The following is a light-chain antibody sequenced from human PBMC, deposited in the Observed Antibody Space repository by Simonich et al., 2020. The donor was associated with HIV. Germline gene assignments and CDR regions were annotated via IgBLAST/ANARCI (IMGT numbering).Light chain of an antibody. J-gene: IGKJ2*01. Sequence: AIQLTQSPSSLSASVGDRVTITCRASQDISSALAWSQQKPGKAPKLLIYDASSLESGVPSRFSGSGSGTDFTLTISSLQPEDFATYYCQQFNSYPYTFGQGTKLEIK. CDR1: QDISSA. CDR2: DAS. V-gene: IGKV1-13*02. CDR3: QQFNSYPYT.